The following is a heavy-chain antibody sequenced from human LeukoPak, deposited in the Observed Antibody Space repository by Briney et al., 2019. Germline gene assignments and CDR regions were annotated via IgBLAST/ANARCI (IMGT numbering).Heavy chain of an antibody. D-gene: IGHD3-10*01. V-gene: IGHV3-7*01. Sequence: GGSLRLSCAASGFTFSSYWMSWVRQAPGKGLEWVANIKQDGSEKYYVDSVKGRFTISRDNAKNSLYLQMNSLRAEDTAVYYCARDRRITMVRGPLGYWGQGTLVTVSS. CDR2: IKQDGSEK. CDR1: GFTFSSYW. J-gene: IGHJ4*02. CDR3: ARDRRITMVRGPLGY.